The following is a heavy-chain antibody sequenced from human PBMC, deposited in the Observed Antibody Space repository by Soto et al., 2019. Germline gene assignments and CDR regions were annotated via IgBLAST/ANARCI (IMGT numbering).Heavy chain of an antibody. CDR3: VRSPGWYKIDS. V-gene: IGHV4-61*01. CDR2: IYHSGST. CDR1: GGSVSSGNYY. Sequence: SETLSLTCIVSGGSVSSGNYYWSWIRQPPGKGLEWIGYIYHSGSTNYNPSLKSRVTISVDTSKNQFSLNLKSVTAADTAVYFCVRSPGWYKIDSGGQGILVTVSS. J-gene: IGHJ4*02. D-gene: IGHD6-19*01.